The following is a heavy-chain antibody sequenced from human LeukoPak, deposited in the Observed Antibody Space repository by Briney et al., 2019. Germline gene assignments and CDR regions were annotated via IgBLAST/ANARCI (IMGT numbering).Heavy chain of an antibody. Sequence: PGGSLRLSCAASGFTFSNYEMNWVRQAPGKGLEWVSYISSSGRTIYYADSVKGRFTISRDNAKNSLYLQMNSLRAEDTAVYYCARDNPCGSYNYYFDSWGQGTLVTVSS. V-gene: IGHV3-48*03. CDR2: ISSSGRTI. D-gene: IGHD1-26*01. CDR3: ARDNPCGSYNYYFDS. J-gene: IGHJ4*02. CDR1: GFTFSNYE.